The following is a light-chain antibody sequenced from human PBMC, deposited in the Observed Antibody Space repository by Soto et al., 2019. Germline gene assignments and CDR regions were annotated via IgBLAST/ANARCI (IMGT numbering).Light chain of an antibody. CDR2: DVT. CDR1: NSDVGTYNY. CDR3: CSYAGSSSFRVL. Sequence: QSVLTQPRSVSGSPRQSVTISCTGTNSDVGTYNYVSWYQQHPGKAPKLIIYDVTKRPSGVPDRFSGSKSGNTASLIISGLQAADEAEYYCCCCSYAGSSSFRVLFGGGTKLTVL. J-gene: IGLJ2*01. V-gene: IGLV2-11*01.